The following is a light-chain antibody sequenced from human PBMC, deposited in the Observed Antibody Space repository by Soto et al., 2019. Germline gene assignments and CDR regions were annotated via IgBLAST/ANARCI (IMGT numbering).Light chain of an antibody. J-gene: IGLJ2*01. Sequence: QSALTQPASVSGSPGQSITISCTGANSDVGAYSYVSWFQQHPGKAPKLMIYEVTNRPSGVSSRFSGSKSGNTASLTISGLQAEDEADYYCSSFTSSSTVLFGGGTKLTVL. CDR1: NSDVGAYSY. CDR3: SSFTSSSTVL. CDR2: EVT. V-gene: IGLV2-14*01.